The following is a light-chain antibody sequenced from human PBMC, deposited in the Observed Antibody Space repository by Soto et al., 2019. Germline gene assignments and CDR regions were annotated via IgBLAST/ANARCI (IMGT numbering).Light chain of an antibody. CDR3: NSYANSIVI. CDR1: XXDVGGYNY. Sequence: QSALTQPASVSGXXXXSXXXXXXGXXXDVGGYNYVSWYQQYPGEAPRLIIYDVSDRPSGISNRFSGSKSGNTASLTISGLQAEDEAHYYCNSYANSIVIFGGGTQLTVL. V-gene: IGLV2-14*01. CDR2: DVS. J-gene: IGLJ2*01.